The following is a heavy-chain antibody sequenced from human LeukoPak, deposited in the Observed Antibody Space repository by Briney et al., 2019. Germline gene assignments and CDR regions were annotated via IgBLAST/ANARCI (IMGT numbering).Heavy chain of an antibody. CDR2: INHSGST. D-gene: IGHD4-23*01. V-gene: IGHV4-34*01. J-gene: IGHJ4*02. Sequence: SSETLSLTCAVYGVSFSGYYWSWIRQPPGKGLEWIGEINHSGSTNYNPSLKSRVTISVDTSKNQFSLKLSSVTAADTAVYYCASVDGGNFSFDYWGQGTLVTVSS. CDR3: ASVDGGNFSFDY. CDR1: GVSFSGYY.